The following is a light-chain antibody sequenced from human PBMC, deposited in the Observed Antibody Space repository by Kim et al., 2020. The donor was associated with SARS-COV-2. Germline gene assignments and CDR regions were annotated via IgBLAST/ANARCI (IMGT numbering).Light chain of an antibody. CDR3: AAWDDSLSGWV. CDR1: SSNIGSNY. CDR2: RNN. V-gene: IGLV1-47*01. Sequence: LTQPPSASGTPGQRVTISCSGSSSNIGSNYVYWYQQLPGTAPKLLIYRNNQRPSGVPDRFFGSKSGTSASLAISGLRSEDEADYYCAAWDDSLSGWVFGGGTQLTVL. J-gene: IGLJ3*02.